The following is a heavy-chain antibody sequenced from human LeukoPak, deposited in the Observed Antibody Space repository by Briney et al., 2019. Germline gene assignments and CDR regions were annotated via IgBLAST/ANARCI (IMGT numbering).Heavy chain of an antibody. CDR1: GFTFSSYG. CDR2: ISSSSSYI. CDR3: ARDISVVATISHYFDY. V-gene: IGHV3-21*01. J-gene: IGHJ4*02. D-gene: IGHD5-12*01. Sequence: PGRSLRLSCAASGFTFSSYGIHWVRQAPGKGLEWVSSISSSSSYIYYADSVKGRFTISRGNAKNSLYLQMNSLRAEDTAVYYCARDISVVATISHYFDYWGQGTLVTVSS.